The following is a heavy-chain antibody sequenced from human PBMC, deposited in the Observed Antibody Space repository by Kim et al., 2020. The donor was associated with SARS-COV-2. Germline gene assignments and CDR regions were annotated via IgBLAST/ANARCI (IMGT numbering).Heavy chain of an antibody. J-gene: IGHJ4*02. Sequence: GGSLRLSCAASGFTFSSYGMHWVRQAPGKGLEWVAVIWYDGSNKYYADSVKGRFTISRDNSKNTLYLQMNSLRAGDTAVYYCARGSSFDYWAREPWSPSPQ. CDR2: IWYDGSNK. CDR3: ARGSSFDY. V-gene: IGHV3-33*01. CDR1: GFTFSSYG.